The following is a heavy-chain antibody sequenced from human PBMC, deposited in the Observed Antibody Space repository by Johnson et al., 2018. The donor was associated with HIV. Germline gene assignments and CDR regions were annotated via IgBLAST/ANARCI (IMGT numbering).Heavy chain of an antibody. CDR1: GFTFSSYG. Sequence: QVQLVESGGGVVQPGRSLRLSCAASGFTFSSYGMHWVRQAPGKGLEWVAVISYDGSNIYYADSVKCRFTLSRDNSNNTLYLQMNSLGAEDTAVYYGARENSSGYHDAFDIWGQGTLVTVSS. V-gene: IGHV3-30*03. J-gene: IGHJ3*02. CDR2: ISYDGSNI. D-gene: IGHD3-22*01. CDR3: ARENSSGYHDAFDI.